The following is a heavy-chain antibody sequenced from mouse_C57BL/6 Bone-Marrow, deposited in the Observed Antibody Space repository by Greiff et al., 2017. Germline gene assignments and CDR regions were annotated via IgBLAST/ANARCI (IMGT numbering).Heavy chain of an antibody. CDR3: ARRGCGSSSLYYFDY. J-gene: IGHJ2*01. D-gene: IGHD1-1*01. CDR1: GFTFSSYG. Sequence: EVQVVESGGDLVKPGGSLKLSCAASGFTFSSYGMSWVRQTPDKRLEWVATISSGGSYTYYPDSVKGRFTISRDNAKNTLYLQMSSLKSEDTAMYYCARRGCGSSSLYYFDYWGQGTTLTVSS. V-gene: IGHV5-6*01. CDR2: ISSGGSYT.